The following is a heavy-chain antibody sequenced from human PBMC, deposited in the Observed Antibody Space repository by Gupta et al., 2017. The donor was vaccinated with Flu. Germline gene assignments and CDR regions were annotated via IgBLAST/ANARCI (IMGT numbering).Heavy chain of an antibody. CDR3: AKTGTTGYFYMDV. J-gene: IGHJ6*03. Sequence: VHQAAGRGVEWGAMISYDGDKKYYVDSVKGRFTVSRDNTRDTLYLQMNSLTDDDTAVYYCAKTGTTGYFYMDVWGNGTTVIVSS. D-gene: IGHD1-7*01. CDR2: ISYDGDKK. V-gene: IGHV3-33*05.